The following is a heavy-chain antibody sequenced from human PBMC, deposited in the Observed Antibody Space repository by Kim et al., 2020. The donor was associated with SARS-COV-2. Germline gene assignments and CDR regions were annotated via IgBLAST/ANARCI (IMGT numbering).Heavy chain of an antibody. D-gene: IGHD4-17*01. CDR3: ARARYGDYAFFDY. Sequence: GGSLRLSCAASGFTVSSNYMSWVRQAPGKGLEWVSVIYSGGSTYYADSVKGRFTISRDNSKNTLYLQVNSLRAEDTAVYYCARARYGDYAFFDYWGQGTLVTVSS. CDR2: IYSGGST. V-gene: IGHV3-53*01. J-gene: IGHJ4*02. CDR1: GFTVSSNY.